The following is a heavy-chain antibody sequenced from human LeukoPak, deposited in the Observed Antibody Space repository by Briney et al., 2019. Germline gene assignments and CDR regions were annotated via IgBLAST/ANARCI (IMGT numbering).Heavy chain of an antibody. CDR3: ARHRGSGSFIDY. CDR2: IYYSGST. CDR1: GGPISSYY. D-gene: IGHD3-10*01. Sequence: SETLSLTCTVSGGPISSYYWSWIRQPPGKGLEWIGYIYYSGSTNYNPSLKSRVTISVDTSKNQFSLKLSSVTAADTAVYYCARHRGSGSFIDYWGQGTLVTVSS. V-gene: IGHV4-59*08. J-gene: IGHJ4*02.